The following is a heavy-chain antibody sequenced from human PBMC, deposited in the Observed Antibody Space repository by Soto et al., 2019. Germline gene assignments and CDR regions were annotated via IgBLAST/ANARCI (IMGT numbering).Heavy chain of an antibody. Sequence: GGSLRLSCAASGFTFSNAWMSWVRQAPGKGLEWVGRIKSKTDGGTTDYAAPVKGRFTISRDDSKNTLYLQMNSLKTEDTAVYYCTTDRGSGWIRDTVWYFQHWGQGTLVTVSS. CDR2: IKSKTDGGTT. V-gene: IGHV3-15*01. J-gene: IGHJ1*01. D-gene: IGHD6-19*01. CDR3: TTDRGSGWIRDTVWYFQH. CDR1: GFTFSNAW.